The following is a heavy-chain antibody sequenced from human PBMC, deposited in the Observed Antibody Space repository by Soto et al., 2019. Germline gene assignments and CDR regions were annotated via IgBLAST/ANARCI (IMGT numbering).Heavy chain of an antibody. V-gene: IGHV3-74*01. Sequence: EVQLVESGGGLVQPGGSLRLSCAASGFTFSTYWMHWVRQAPGKGLVWVSRVNSDGTSTSYADSVKGRFTVSRDKAKNTLYLEMNSLGGEDTAVYYCSRGSHSSSGAVNGHDSWGQGPLVTVSS. D-gene: IGHD6-6*01. J-gene: IGHJ5*01. CDR1: GFTFSTYW. CDR2: VNSDGTST. CDR3: SRGSHSSSGAVNGHDS.